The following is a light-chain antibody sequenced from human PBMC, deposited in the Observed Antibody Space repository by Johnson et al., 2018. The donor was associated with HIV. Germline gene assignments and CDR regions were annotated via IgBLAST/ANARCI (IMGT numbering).Light chain of an antibody. CDR2: DNN. J-gene: IGLJ1*01. Sequence: QSVLTQPPSASAAPGQKVTISCSGSSSNIGNNYVSWYQQLPGTAPKLLIYDNNKRPSGIPDRFSGSKSGTSATLGITGLQTGDEADYYCETWDSSLSGYYVFGTGTKLTVL. V-gene: IGLV1-51*01. CDR3: ETWDSSLSGYYV. CDR1: SSNIGNNY.